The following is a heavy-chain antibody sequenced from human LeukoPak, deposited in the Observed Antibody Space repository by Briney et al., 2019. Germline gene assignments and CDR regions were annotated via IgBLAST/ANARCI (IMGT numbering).Heavy chain of an antibody. D-gene: IGHD3-22*01. CDR1: GGSISSSSYY. J-gene: IGHJ4*02. CDR2: IYYSGST. V-gene: IGHV4-39*01. CDR3: ARRNSSGYYLFFDY. Sequence: SETLSLTCTVSGGSISSSSYYWGWIRQPPGKGLEWIGSIYYSGSTYNNPSLKSRVTISVDTSKNQFSLKLSSVTAADTAVYYCARRNSSGYYLFFDYWGQGTLVTVSS.